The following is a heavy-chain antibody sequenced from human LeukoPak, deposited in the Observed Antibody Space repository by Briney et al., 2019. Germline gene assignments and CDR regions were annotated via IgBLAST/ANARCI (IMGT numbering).Heavy chain of an antibody. CDR1: GYTFTSYG. J-gene: IGHJ6*02. D-gene: IGHD6-19*01. Sequence: ASVKVSCKASGYTFTSYGISWVRQAPGQGLEWMGWISAYNGNTNYAQKLQGRVTMTTDTSTSTAYMELRSLRSDDTAVYYCARERVIAVAGTDYYYGMDVWGQGTTVTVSS. CDR2: ISAYNGNT. V-gene: IGHV1-18*01. CDR3: ARERVIAVAGTDYYYGMDV.